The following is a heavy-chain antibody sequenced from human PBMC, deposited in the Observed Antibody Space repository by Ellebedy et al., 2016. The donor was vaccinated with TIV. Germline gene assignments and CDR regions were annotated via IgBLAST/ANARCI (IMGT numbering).Heavy chain of an antibody. Sequence: PGGSLRLSCAASGISFRYYGMYWVRQAPGKGLEWAAFIQYDVSDKHYSDSVKGRFTVSRDSSKNTLYLQMNSLRPEDTDVYYCAKLIQHTDRGAVDIWGQGTMVTVSS. D-gene: IGHD2-21*01. CDR3: AKLIQHTDRGAVDI. V-gene: IGHV3-30*02. CDR1: GISFRYYG. J-gene: IGHJ3*02. CDR2: IQYDVSDK.